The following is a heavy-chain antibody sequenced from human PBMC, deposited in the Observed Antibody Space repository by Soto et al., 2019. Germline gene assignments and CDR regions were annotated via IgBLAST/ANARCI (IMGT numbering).Heavy chain of an antibody. V-gene: IGHV3-20*04. CDR1: GFTFDDHG. Sequence: AGGSLRLSCAGSGFTFDDHGMSWVRQAPGKGLEWVSGINWSGGSKYYVDSVKGRFTISRDNAKNSLYLQMNTLRAEDTALYYCAKYGASGGFDIWGQGTMVTVSS. J-gene: IGHJ3*02. CDR2: INWSGGSK. D-gene: IGHD1-26*01. CDR3: AKYGASGGFDI.